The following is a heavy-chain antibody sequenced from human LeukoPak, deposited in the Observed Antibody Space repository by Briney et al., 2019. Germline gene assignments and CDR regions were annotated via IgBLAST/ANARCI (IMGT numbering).Heavy chain of an antibody. CDR1: GYTFTSYG. J-gene: IGHJ4*02. CDR2: ISAYNGNT. V-gene: IGHV1-18*01. CDR3: ARDAPFVMATIPFDY. Sequence: ASVKVSCKASGYTFTSYGISWVRQAPGQGLEWMGWISAYNGNTNYAQKLQGRVTMTTDTSTSTAYMELRSLRSDDTAVHYCARDAPFVMATIPFDYWGQGTLVTVSS. D-gene: IGHD5-24*01.